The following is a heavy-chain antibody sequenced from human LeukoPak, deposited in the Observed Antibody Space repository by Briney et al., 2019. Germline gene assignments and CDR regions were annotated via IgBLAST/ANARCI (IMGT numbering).Heavy chain of an antibody. CDR1: GGSFSGYY. D-gene: IGHD3-22*01. CDR3: ARAGYYDSSGYSLDY. CDR2: INHSGST. V-gene: IGHV4-34*01. Sequence: SETLSLTCAVYGGSFSGYYWSWIRQPPGKGLEWIGEINHSGSTNYNPSLKSRVTISVDTSKNQFSLKLSSVTAADTAVYYCARAGYYDSSGYSLDYWGREPWSPSPQ. J-gene: IGHJ4*02.